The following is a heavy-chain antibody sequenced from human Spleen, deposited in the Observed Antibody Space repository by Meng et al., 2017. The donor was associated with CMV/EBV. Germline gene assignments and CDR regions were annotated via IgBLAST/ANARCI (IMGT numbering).Heavy chain of an antibody. Sequence: KASGYTFISYYFHWVRQAPGQGREWMGIMNPRDGSTTYAQKFQGRVTMTRDTSTSTVYMELSSLRSEDTALYYCAGETMIVGAAGFDPWGQGTLVTVSS. CDR1: GYTFISYY. D-gene: IGHD3-22*01. V-gene: IGHV1-46*01. CDR3: AGETMIVGAAGFDP. J-gene: IGHJ5*02. CDR2: MNPRDGST.